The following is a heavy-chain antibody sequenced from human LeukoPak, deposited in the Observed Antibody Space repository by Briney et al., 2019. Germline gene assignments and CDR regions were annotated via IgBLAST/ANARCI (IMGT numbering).Heavy chain of an antibody. CDR1: GFTFSSYE. CDR3: ARDNALDLDWLFVNDY. J-gene: IGHJ4*02. D-gene: IGHD3-9*01. CDR2: ISSSGSTI. V-gene: IGHV3-48*03. Sequence: GGSLRLSCAASGFTFSSYEMNWVRQAPGKGLEWVSYISSSGSTIYYADSVKGRFTISRDNAKNSLYLQMNSLRAEDTAVYYCARDNALDLDWLFVNDYWGQGTLVTVSS.